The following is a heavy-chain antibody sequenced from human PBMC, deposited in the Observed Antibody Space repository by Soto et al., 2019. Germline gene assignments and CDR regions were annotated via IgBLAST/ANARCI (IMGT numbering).Heavy chain of an antibody. CDR3: ARDYADCSSTSCYTGDWFDP. CDR1: GGSISSYY. CDR2: IYTSGST. Sequence: SETLSLTCTVSGGSISSYYWSWIRQPAGKGLEWIGRIYTSGSTNYNPSLKSRVTMSVDTSKNQFSLKLSSVTAADTAVYYCARDYADCSSTSCYTGDWFDPWGQGTLVTVSA. V-gene: IGHV4-4*07. D-gene: IGHD2-2*02. J-gene: IGHJ5*02.